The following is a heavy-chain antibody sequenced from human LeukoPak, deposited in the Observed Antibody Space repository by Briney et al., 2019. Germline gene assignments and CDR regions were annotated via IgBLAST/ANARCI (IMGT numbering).Heavy chain of an antibody. Sequence: ASVKVSCKASGYTFTSYDINWVRQATGQGLEWMGWMNPNSGNTGYAQKFQGRVTMTMNTSISTAYMELSSLRSEDTAVYYCARGLVWRGYYYYYFDYWGQGTLVTVSS. D-gene: IGHD3-22*01. V-gene: IGHV1-8*01. CDR2: MNPNSGNT. CDR3: ARGLVWRGYYYYYFDY. CDR1: GYTFTSYD. J-gene: IGHJ4*02.